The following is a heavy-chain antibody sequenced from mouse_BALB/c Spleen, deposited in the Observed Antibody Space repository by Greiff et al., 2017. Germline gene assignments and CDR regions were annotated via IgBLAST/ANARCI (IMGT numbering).Heavy chain of an antibody. CDR3: TRQYSGSSYFDY. CDR2: IWGDGST. J-gene: IGHJ2*01. CDR1: GFSLTSYG. V-gene: IGHV2-3*01. D-gene: IGHD1-1*01. Sequence: QVQLKQSGPGLVAPAQSLSITCTVSGFSLTSYGVRWVRQPPGKGLEWLGVIWGDGSTNYHSALISRLSISKDNSKSQVFLNLNSLQTDDTASYYCTRQYSGSSYFDYWGQGTTLTVSS.